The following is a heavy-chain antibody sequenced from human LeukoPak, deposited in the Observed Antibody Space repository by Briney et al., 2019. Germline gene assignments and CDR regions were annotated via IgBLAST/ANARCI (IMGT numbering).Heavy chain of an antibody. CDR2: IYYSGST. V-gene: IGHV4-39*07. D-gene: IGHD3-10*01. CDR3: ASCRTYGSGSYYVFHRSAAWFDP. CDR1: GGSISGTSYY. J-gene: IGHJ5*02. Sequence: KTSETLSLTCTVSGGSISGTSYYWGWIRQPPGKGLEWIGSIYYSGSTYYNPSLKSRVTISVDTSKNQFSLKLSSVTAADTAVYYCASCRTYGSGSYYVFHRSAAWFDPWGQGTLVTVSS.